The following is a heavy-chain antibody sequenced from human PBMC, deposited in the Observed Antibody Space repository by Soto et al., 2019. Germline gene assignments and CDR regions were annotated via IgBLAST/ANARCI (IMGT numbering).Heavy chain of an antibody. V-gene: IGHV1-69*02. Sequence: QVQLVQSGAEVKKPGSSVKVSCKASGGTFSSYTISWVRQAPGQGLEWMGRIIPILGIANYAQKFQGRVTITADKSTSTAYMELSSLRSEDTAVYYCARAGGDYLPFDYWGQGTLVTVSS. D-gene: IGHD4-17*01. CDR1: GGTFSSYT. CDR3: ARAGGDYLPFDY. J-gene: IGHJ4*02. CDR2: IIPILGIA.